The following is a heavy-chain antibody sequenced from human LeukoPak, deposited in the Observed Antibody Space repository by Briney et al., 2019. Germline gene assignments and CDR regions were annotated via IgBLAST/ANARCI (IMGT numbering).Heavy chain of an antibody. Sequence: ASETLSLTCTVSGGSISSYYWSWIRQPAGKGLEWIGRIYTSGSTNYNPSLKSRVTMSVDTSKNQFSLKLSSVTAADTAVYYCARDKEYDILTDRNWFDPWGQGTLVTVSS. D-gene: IGHD3-9*01. CDR3: ARDKEYDILTDRNWFDP. CDR2: IYTSGST. V-gene: IGHV4-4*07. CDR1: GGSISSYY. J-gene: IGHJ5*02.